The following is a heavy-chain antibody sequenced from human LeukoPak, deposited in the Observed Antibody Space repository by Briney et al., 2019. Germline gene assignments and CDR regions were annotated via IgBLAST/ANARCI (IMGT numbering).Heavy chain of an antibody. Sequence: SETLSLTCTVSGGSISSYYWSWIRQPPGKGLEWIGYIHYSGSTNYNPSLKSRVTISVDTSKNQFSLKLSSVTAADTAVYYCARWEQLVDAFDIWGQGTMVTVSS. D-gene: IGHD6-13*01. V-gene: IGHV4-59*01. CDR3: ARWEQLVDAFDI. CDR2: IHYSGST. CDR1: GGSISSYY. J-gene: IGHJ3*02.